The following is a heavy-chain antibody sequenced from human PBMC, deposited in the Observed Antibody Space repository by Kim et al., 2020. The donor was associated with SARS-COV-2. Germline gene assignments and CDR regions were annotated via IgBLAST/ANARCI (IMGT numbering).Heavy chain of an antibody. CDR2: IYYSGST. CDR1: GGSISSSSYY. D-gene: IGHD2-2*02. Sequence: SETLSLTCTVSGGSISSSSYYWGWIRQPPGKGLEWIGSIYYSGSTYYNPSLKSRVTISVDTSKNQFSLKLSSVTAADTAVYYCARQVVVPAAIGYYYYGMDVWGQGTTVTVSS. V-gene: IGHV4-39*01. CDR3: ARQVVVPAAIGYYYYGMDV. J-gene: IGHJ6*02.